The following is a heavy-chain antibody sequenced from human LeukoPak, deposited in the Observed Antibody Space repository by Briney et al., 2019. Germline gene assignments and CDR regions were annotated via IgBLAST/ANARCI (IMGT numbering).Heavy chain of an antibody. CDR3: ARDCSSSSCRLFDY. J-gene: IGHJ4*02. CDR2: IIPIFGTA. V-gene: IGHV1-69*13. D-gene: IGHD2-2*01. Sequence: GASVKVSCKASGGTFSSYAISWVRQAPGQGLEWMGGIIPIFGTANYAQKFQGRVTITADESTSTAYMELSSLRSEDTAVYYCARDCSSSSCRLFDYWGQGTLVTVSS. CDR1: GGTFSSYA.